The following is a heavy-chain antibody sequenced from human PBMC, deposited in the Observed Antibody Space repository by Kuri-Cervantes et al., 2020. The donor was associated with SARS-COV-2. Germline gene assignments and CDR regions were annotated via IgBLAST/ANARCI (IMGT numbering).Heavy chain of an antibody. D-gene: IGHD2-21*02. V-gene: IGHV4-34*01. CDR2: INHSGST. Sequence: LSCAVYGGSFSGYYWSWIRQPPGKGLEWIGEINHSGSTNYNPSLESRVTISLDTSKDHFSLKLHSVTAADTAVYYCASVVTAIDYWGQGTLVTVSS. J-gene: IGHJ4*02. CDR1: GGSFSGYY. CDR3: ASVVTAIDY.